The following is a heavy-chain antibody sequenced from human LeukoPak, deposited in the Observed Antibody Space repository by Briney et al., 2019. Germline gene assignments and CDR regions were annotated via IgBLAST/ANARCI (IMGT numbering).Heavy chain of an antibody. CDR2: IKQDGREK. Sequence: GGSLRLSCAASGFTFSSYWMSWVRQAPGKGLEWVANIKQDGREKYYVDSVKGRCTISGDNVKNSLYLQMNSLRAEDTAVYYSAREPWGSYYHDTSGYPKPYRTDVWGQGTTVTVSS. CDR1: GFTFSSYW. J-gene: IGHJ6*02. D-gene: IGHD3-22*01. CDR3: AREPWGSYYHDTSGYPKPYRTDV. V-gene: IGHV3-7*01.